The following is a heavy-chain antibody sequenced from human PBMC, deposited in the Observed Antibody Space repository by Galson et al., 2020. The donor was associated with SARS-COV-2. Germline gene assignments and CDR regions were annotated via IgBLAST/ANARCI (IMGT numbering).Heavy chain of an antibody. Sequence: GGSLRLSCAASGFTFSSNYMSWVRQAPGKGLEWVSVINSGGSTYYADSVKGRFTISRDNSKNTLYLQMNSLRAEDTAVYYCARSHGDYYFEYWGQGTLVTVAS. D-gene: IGHD4-17*01. CDR2: INSGGST. CDR1: GFTFSSNY. J-gene: IGHJ4*02. V-gene: IGHV3-53*01. CDR3: ARSHGDYYFEY.